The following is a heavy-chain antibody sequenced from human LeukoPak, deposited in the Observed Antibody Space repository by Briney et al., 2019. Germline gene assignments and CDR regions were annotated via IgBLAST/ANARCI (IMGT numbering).Heavy chain of an antibody. CDR2: IYYTGST. Sequence: SETLSLTCTVSGGSISSYYWSWIRQPPGKGLEWIGYIYYTGSTNYNPSLKSRVTMSVDTSKNLFSLKVSSVTAADTAVYYCARGRSNYYGMDVWGQGTTVTVSS. CDR1: GGSISSYY. V-gene: IGHV4-59*01. CDR3: ARGRSNYYGMDV. D-gene: IGHD1-26*01. J-gene: IGHJ6*02.